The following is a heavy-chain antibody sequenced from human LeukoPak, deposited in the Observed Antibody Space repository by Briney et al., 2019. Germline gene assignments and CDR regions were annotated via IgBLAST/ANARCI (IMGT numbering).Heavy chain of an antibody. CDR1: GFTFRSYS. V-gene: IGHV3-53*01. Sequence: GGSLRLSCAASGFTFRSYSMYWVRQAPGKGLEWIPVIYIDGTTYYADSVKGRFTISRDQADNTLYLQMNTLRDEDTAVYYCARGPRYSFYWGQGTLVSVSS. CDR2: IYIDGTT. J-gene: IGHJ4*02. CDR3: ARGPRYSFY. D-gene: IGHD6-13*01.